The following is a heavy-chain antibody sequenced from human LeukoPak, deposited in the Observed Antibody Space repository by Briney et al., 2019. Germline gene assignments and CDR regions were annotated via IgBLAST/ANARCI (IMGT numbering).Heavy chain of an antibody. D-gene: IGHD6-19*01. CDR3: ARGVRFITVAGGTREFDY. V-gene: IGHV4-30-4*01. J-gene: IGHJ4*02. Sequence: SETLSLICTVSGGSISSGDYYWSWIRQPPGKGLEWIGYIYYSGSTYYNPSLKSRVTISVDTSKNQFSLKLSSVIAADTAVYYCARGVRFITVAGGTREFDYWGQGTLVTVSS. CDR1: GGSISSGDYY. CDR2: IYYSGST.